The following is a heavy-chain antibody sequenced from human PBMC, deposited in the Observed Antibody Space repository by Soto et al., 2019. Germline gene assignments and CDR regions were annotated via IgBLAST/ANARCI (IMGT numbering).Heavy chain of an antibody. CDR2: IYYSGST. CDR1: GGSISSRRYY. Sequence: PPETLSLTCTVSGGSISSRRYYSGWIRQPPGKGLEWIGSIYYSGSTYYNPSLKSRVTISVDTSKNQFSLKLSSVTAADTAVYYCARHADGMDVWGQGTTVTVSS. CDR3: ARHADGMDV. V-gene: IGHV4-39*01. J-gene: IGHJ6*02.